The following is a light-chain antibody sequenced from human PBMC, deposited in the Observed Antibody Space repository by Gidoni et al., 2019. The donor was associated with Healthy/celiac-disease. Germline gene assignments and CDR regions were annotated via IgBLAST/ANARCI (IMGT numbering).Light chain of an antibody. J-gene: IGKJ5*01. CDR3: QQYYSTPNT. V-gene: IGKV4-1*01. CDR1: QSVFYSSNNKNY. Sequence: DIVMTQSPDSLSVSLGERATINCKSSQSVFYSSNNKNYLAWFQQKPGQPPKLLIYWASTRESGVPDRFSGSGSGTDFNLTISSLQAEDVAVYYCQQYYSTPNTFXQXTRLEIK. CDR2: WAS.